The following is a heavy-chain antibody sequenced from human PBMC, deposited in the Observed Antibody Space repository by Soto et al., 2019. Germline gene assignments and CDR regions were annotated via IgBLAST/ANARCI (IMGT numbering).Heavy chain of an antibody. CDR3: AHRIQAGDVVGSPIFDF. CDR1: GFSLSTRGGG. J-gene: IGHJ4*02. D-gene: IGHD2-15*01. Sequence: QITLKESGPTLVEPTQTVTLTCTFSGFSLSTRGGGVGWIRQPPGKALEWLALLYWSDTKYYTPSLRSRLPITKDTSKNQVVLTMTPVDPVDTGTYYCAHRIQAGDVVGSPIFDFWGQGALVTVSS. V-gene: IGHV2-5*01. CDR2: LYWSDTK.